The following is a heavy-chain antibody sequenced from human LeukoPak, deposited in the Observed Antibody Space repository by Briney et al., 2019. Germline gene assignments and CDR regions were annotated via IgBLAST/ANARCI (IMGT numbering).Heavy chain of an antibody. Sequence: SETLSLTCAVYGVSFSDSYWSWIRQPPGKCLEWIGEINHRGSTNYSPSLKSRVSMSVDTSKNQFSLDLSSVTAADTAVYYCARLPDYPYYFDYWGQGTLVTVSS. CDR2: INHRGST. V-gene: IGHV4-34*01. CDR1: GVSFSDSY. J-gene: IGHJ4*02. CDR3: ARLPDYPYYFDY. D-gene: IGHD4-11*01.